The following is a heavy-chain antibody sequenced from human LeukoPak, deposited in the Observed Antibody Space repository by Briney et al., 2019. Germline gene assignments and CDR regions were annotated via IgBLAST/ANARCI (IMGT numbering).Heavy chain of an antibody. J-gene: IGHJ6*02. CDR1: GYTFTGYY. CDR2: INPDSGGT. CDR3: ARDIYYGMDV. V-gene: IGHV1-2*04. Sequence: ASVKVSCKASGYTFTGYYMHWVRQAPGQGLEWMGWINPDSGGTNYAQKFQGWVTMTRDTSISTAYMELSRLRSEDTAVYYCARDIYYGMDVWGQGTTVTVSS.